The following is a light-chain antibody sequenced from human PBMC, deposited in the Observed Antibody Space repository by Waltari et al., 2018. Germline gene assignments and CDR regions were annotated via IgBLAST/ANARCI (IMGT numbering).Light chain of an antibody. CDR1: SSDVGSYNF. V-gene: IGLV2-23*02. CDR3: CSYAGSSTFRV. J-gene: IGLJ3*02. Sequence: QSALTPPASVSGSPGQSITISCTGTSSDVGSYNFVSLYQQHPGKAPKFMIYEVTKRPSGISSRFSGSKSGNTASLTISGLQAEDEADYYCCSYAGSSTFRVFGGGTKLTVL. CDR2: EVT.